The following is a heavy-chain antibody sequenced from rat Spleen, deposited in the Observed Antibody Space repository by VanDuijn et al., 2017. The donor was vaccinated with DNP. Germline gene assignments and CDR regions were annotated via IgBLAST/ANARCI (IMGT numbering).Heavy chain of an antibody. V-gene: IGHV5-58*01. CDR2: INTDGGGT. D-gene: IGHD1-1*01. Sequence: EVQLVESGGGLVQPGRSLKLSCVASGFTFSNYWMFWIRQAPGKGLEWVASINTDGGGTSYPDSVKGRFTISRDNAQNTLYLQMSNLGSEDTAIYYGARMGNYGWFAYWGQGTLVTVSS. CDR1: GFTFSNYW. CDR3: ARMGNYGWFAY. J-gene: IGHJ3*01.